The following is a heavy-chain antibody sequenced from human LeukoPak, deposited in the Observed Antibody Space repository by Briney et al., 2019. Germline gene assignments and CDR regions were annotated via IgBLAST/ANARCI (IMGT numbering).Heavy chain of an antibody. Sequence: GGSLRPSCAASGFTFSDDSMTWMRQAPGKGLEWVSYISSNGNIIKYADSVKGRFVISRDNAKKSLYLQMDSLRAEDTAVYYCAISLSSGWYNPPDYWGQGTLVSVSS. CDR3: AISLSSGWYNPPDY. V-gene: IGHV3-11*04. CDR1: GFTFSDDS. CDR2: ISSNGNII. J-gene: IGHJ4*02. D-gene: IGHD6-19*01.